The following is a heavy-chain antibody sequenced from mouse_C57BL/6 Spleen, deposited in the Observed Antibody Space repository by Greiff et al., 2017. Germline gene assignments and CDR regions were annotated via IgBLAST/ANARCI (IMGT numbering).Heavy chain of an antibody. J-gene: IGHJ4*01. CDR3: SRNYYGSHYYAMDY. V-gene: IGHV2-2*01. Sequence: VQVVESGPGLVQPSQSLSITCTVSGFSLTSYGVHWVRQSPGKGLEWLGVLWSGGSTDYNAAFISRLGISKDNSKSQVFFKMNSQQADDTAIYYCSRNYYGSHYYAMDYWGQGTSVTVSS. D-gene: IGHD1-1*01. CDR1: GFSLTSYG. CDR2: LWSGGST.